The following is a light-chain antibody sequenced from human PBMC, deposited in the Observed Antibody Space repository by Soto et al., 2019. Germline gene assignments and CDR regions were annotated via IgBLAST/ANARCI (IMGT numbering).Light chain of an antibody. CDR2: QDS. Sequence: SYELTQPPSVSVSPGQTASITCSGDKLGDKYACWYQQKPGQSPVLVIYQDSKRPSGIPERFSGSNSGNTATLTISGTQAMDEADYYCQAWDSSCVFGGRTKLTVL. J-gene: IGLJ2*01. CDR3: QAWDSSCV. CDR1: KLGDKY. V-gene: IGLV3-1*01.